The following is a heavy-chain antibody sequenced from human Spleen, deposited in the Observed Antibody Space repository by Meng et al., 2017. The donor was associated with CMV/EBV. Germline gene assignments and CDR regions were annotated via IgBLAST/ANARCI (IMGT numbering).Heavy chain of an antibody. V-gene: IGHV4-61*08. Sequence: SETLSLTCTVSGGSVSSGAYYWSWIRQPPGKGLEWIGYIYYSGSTNYNPSPKSRVTISVDTSKNQFSLKLSSVTAADTAVYYCAREDSYGMGLDALDIWGQGTMVTVSS. CDR3: AREDSYGMGLDALDI. J-gene: IGHJ3*02. D-gene: IGHD5-18*01. CDR2: IYYSGST. CDR1: GGSVSSGAYY.